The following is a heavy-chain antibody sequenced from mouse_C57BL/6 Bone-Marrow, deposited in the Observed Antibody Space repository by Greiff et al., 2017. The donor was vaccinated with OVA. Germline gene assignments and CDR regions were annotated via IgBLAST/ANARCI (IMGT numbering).Heavy chain of an antibody. V-gene: IGHV5-6*01. CDR2: ISSGGSYT. J-gene: IGHJ1*03. D-gene: IGHD1-1*01. Sequence: VQLKQSGGDLVKPGGSLKLSCAASGFTFTSYGMSWVRQTPEKRLEWVATISSGGSYTYYPDTVKGRFTISRDNAKNTLYLQMSSLKSEDTAMYYGARRRYYGSRDWYFDVWGTGTTVTVSS. CDR1: GFTFTSYG. CDR3: ARRRYYGSRDWYFDV.